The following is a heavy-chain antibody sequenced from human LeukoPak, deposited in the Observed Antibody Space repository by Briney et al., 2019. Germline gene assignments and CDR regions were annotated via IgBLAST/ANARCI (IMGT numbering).Heavy chain of an antibody. D-gene: IGHD2/OR15-2a*01. CDR1: GFTFSSYS. V-gene: IGHV3-21*01. CDR2: ISSSSSYI. Sequence: PGGSLRLSCAASGFTFSSYSMNWVRRAPGKGLEWVSSISSSSSYIYYADSVKGRFTISKDNAKNTVYLQMNSLRAEDTAVYYCVSFYETYWGRGTLVTVSS. CDR3: VSFYETY. J-gene: IGHJ4*02.